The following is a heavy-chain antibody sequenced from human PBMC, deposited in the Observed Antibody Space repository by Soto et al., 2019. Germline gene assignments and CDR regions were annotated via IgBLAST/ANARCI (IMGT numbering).Heavy chain of an antibody. CDR2: ISGDSGDT. V-gene: IGHV1-18*01. Sequence: VHLEQSGVEVKKPGASVKVSCEASGYTFTSFSIAWVRQAPGQGLEWMGWISGDSGDTNYAQDFQGRVTMTTDTSTSTAYMELRSLRSDDTAVYYGARRNYYGSSVDYWGQGTLVTVAS. J-gene: IGHJ4*02. D-gene: IGHD3-22*01. CDR1: GYTFTSFS. CDR3: ARRNYYGSSVDY.